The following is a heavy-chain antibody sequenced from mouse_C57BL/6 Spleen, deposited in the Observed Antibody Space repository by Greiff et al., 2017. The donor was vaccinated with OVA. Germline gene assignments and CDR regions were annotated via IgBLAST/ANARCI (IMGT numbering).Heavy chain of an antibody. CDR2: INPNNGGT. V-gene: IGHV1-26*01. J-gene: IGHJ2*01. Sequence: VQLKQSGPELVKPGASVKISCKASGYTFTDYYMNWVKQSHGKSLEWIGDINPNNGGTSYNQKFKGKATLTVDKSSSTAYMELRSLTSEDSAVYYCARTPGFYFDYWGQGTTLTVSS. CDR3: ARTPGFYFDY. CDR1: GYTFTDYY.